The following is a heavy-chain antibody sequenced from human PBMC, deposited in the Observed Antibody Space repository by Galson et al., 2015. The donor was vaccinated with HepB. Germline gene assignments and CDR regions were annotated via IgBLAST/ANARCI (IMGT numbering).Heavy chain of an antibody. CDR2: IYPGDSDR. D-gene: IGHD5-24*01. Sequence: GAEVKKPGESLKISCEASGYSFTSYRIAWVRQMPGKGLEYMGSIYPGDSDRRYSPSFQGQVTISVDKSTSTAYLQWSSLKASDSGMYYCARRVEMSTGNYFYFGLDVWGQGTTVTVSS. CDR1: GYSFTSYR. CDR3: ARRVEMSTGNYFYFGLDV. J-gene: IGHJ6*02. V-gene: IGHV5-51*03.